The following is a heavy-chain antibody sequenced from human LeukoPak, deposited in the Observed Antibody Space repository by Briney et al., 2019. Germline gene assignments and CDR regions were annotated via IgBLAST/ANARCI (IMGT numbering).Heavy chain of an antibody. J-gene: IGHJ5*02. D-gene: IGHD3-10*01. CDR1: GGSFSGYY. V-gene: IGHV4-34*01. Sequence: SETLSLTCAVYGGSFSGYYWSWIRQPPGKGLEWIGEINHSGSTNYNPSLKSRVTVSVDTSKNQFSLKLSSVTAADTAVYYCARAKPYYYGRRYWWFDPWGQGTLVTVSS. CDR3: ARAKPYYYGRRYWWFDP. CDR2: INHSGST.